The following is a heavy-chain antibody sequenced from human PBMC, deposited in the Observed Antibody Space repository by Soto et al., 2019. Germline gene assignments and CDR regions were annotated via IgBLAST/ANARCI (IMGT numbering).Heavy chain of an antibody. V-gene: IGHV3-23*01. CDR1: GCTFSSYA. CDR2: ISGSGGST. D-gene: IGHD6-19*01. Sequence: GDSLRLSCAASGCTFSSYAMSWVRQAPGKGLEWVSAISGSGGSTYYADSVKGRFTISRDNSKNTLYLQMNSLRAEDTAVYYCAKDRVGGQWLVPNYYYYGMDVWGQGTTVTVSS. CDR3: AKDRVGGQWLVPNYYYYGMDV. J-gene: IGHJ6*02.